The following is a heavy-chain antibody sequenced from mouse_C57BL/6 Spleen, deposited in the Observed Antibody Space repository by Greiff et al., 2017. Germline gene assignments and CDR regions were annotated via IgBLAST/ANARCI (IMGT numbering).Heavy chain of an antibody. CDR3: ARGGSPSYPYYYAMDY. V-gene: IGHV1-52*01. D-gene: IGHD1-1*02. CDR1: GYTFTSYW. J-gene: IGHJ4*01. CDR2: IDPSDSET. Sequence: QVQLQQPGAELVRPGSSVKLSCKASGYTFTSYWMHWVKQRPIQGLEWIGNIDPSDSETHYNQKFKDKATLTVDKSSSTAYMQLSSLTSEDSAVYYCARGGSPSYPYYYAMDYWGQGTSVTVSS.